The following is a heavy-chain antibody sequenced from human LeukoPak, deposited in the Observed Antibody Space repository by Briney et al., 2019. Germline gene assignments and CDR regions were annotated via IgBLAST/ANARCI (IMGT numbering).Heavy chain of an antibody. J-gene: IGHJ6*02. CDR3: SKGGSSHGMDV. CDR2: ISGSGGST. D-gene: IGHD6-6*01. Sequence: GGSLRLSCAASGLTFSNYAMSWVRQAPGKGLEWVSAISGSGGSTYYADSVKGRFTISRDNSKNTLYLQMNSLRAEDTAVYYCSKGGSSHGMDVWGQGTTVTVSS. CDR1: GLTFSNYA. V-gene: IGHV3-23*01.